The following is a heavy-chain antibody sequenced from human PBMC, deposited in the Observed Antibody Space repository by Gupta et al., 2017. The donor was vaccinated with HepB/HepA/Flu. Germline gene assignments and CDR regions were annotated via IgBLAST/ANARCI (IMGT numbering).Heavy chain of an antibody. CDR1: GFTFAGYV. J-gene: IGHJ4*02. Sequence: EVKLLEFGGGLVQPGESLRLSCATTGFTFAGYVMHWVRQAPGKGLEWASTMTGAGSHTFYADTVKGRFTISRDNSKSTLFLQMTSLRAEDTAVYYCARRGEEVYGASDSWGQGTLVSVSS. CDR3: ARRGEEVYGASDS. CDR2: MTGAGSHT. D-gene: IGHD3-10*01. V-gene: IGHV3-23*01.